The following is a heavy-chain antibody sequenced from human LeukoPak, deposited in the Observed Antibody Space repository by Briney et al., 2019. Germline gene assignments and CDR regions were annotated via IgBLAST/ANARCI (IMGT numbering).Heavy chain of an antibody. D-gene: IGHD3-22*01. CDR3: TTDHGGFSGYYDNSGFDAFDI. CDR2: IKSKTDGGTT. V-gene: IGHV3-15*01. J-gene: IGHJ3*02. Sequence: GGSLRLSCAASGFTFSNAWMSWVRQAPGKGLEWVGRIKSKTDGGTTDYAAPVKGRFTISRDDSKNTLYLQMNSLKTEDTAVYYCTTDHGGFSGYYDNSGFDAFDIWGQGTMVTVSS. CDR1: GFTFSNAW.